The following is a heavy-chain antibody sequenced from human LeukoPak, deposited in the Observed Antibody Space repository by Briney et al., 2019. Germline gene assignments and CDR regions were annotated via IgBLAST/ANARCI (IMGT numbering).Heavy chain of an antibody. D-gene: IGHD4-17*01. Sequence: PSETLSLTCSVSGGSISSYYGSWIRQPPGKGLGWIGYIYYSGSINYNPSRKSRVTISVDTYKNQFSLKLSSVTAADTAVYYCARRVDYGAPFDYWGQGTLVTVSS. V-gene: IGHV4-59*08. CDR3: ARRVDYGAPFDY. J-gene: IGHJ4*02. CDR2: IYYSGSI. CDR1: GGSISSYY.